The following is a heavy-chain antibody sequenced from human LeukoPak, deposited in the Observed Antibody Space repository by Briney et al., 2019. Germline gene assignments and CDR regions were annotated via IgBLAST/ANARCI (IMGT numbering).Heavy chain of an antibody. J-gene: IGHJ6*02. CDR2: INDSGST. V-gene: IGHV4-34*01. D-gene: IGHD4-17*01. CDR1: GGSFSGYY. Sequence: PSETLSLTCAVYGGSFSGYYWSWIRQPPGKGLEWIGEINDSGSTHYNPPLTSRDTISVHTSKNQFSLKLRSVTAADTAVYYCARGRDGDYPAYYYYGMDVWGQGTTVTVSS. CDR3: ARGRDGDYPAYYYYGMDV.